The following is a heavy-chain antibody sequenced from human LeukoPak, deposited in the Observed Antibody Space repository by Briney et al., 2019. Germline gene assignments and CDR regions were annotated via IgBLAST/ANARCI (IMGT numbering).Heavy chain of an antibody. D-gene: IGHD3-22*01. CDR1: GNWFSSYW. Sequence: PGGSLRLSCVPSGNWFSSYWMAWVRQAPGKGLEWVANIKYDGTNKVYADSVKGRFTSSRDNAKNSLFMEMKSLTADDTAVYFCASSRYSRGNDWGQGPLFTVSS. V-gene: IGHV3-7*01. CDR2: IKYDGTNK. J-gene: IGHJ4*02. CDR3: ASSRYSRGND.